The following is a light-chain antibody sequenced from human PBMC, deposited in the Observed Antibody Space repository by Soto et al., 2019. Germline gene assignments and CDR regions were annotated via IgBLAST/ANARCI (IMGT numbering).Light chain of an antibody. V-gene: IGKV1-39*01. CDR3: QQSYITPWT. Sequence: DIEMTQPRSPLSASVRDRVTITSRSSQSISSYLNWYQQKPGKAPKLLIYAASSLQSGVPSSFSGRGSGTDFTLTISSLQPEDFATYYCQQSYITPWTFGQGTKVDIK. CDR1: QSISSY. J-gene: IGKJ1*01. CDR2: AAS.